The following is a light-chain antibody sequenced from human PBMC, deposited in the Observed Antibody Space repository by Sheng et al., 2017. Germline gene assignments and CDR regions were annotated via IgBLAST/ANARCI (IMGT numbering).Light chain of an antibody. CDR2: DVS. CDR3: SSYTNSRLVV. J-gene: IGLJ2*01. Sequence: QSALTQPASVSGSPGQSITISCTGTSSDVGGYDYVSWYQQHPGKAPKLMIYDVSNRPSGVSNRFSGSKSGNTASLTISGLQAEDEAEYFCSSYTNSRLVVFGGGTKLTVL. CDR1: SSDVGGYDY. V-gene: IGLV2-14*01.